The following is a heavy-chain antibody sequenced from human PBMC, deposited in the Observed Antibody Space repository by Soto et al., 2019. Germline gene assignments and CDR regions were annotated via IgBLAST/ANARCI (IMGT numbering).Heavy chain of an antibody. CDR2: ISGTASRT. CDR3: ATSFRYFDN. J-gene: IGHJ4*02. V-gene: IGHV3-23*01. D-gene: IGHD3-9*01. CDR1: GFTPTTTP. Sequence: GGSLRLSCAGSGFTPTTTPLSWVRQPPGKGLEWVTTISGTASRTYYVDSVKGRFFISGDNSKNTVTLQMNNPTLDDTAVYYCATSFRYFDNWGQGTRVTVSS.